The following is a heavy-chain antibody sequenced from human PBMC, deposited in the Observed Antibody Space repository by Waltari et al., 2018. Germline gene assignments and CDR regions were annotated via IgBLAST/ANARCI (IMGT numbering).Heavy chain of an antibody. Sequence: QLQESGPGLVKPSETLSLTCGVSGYSISSGYYWAWVRQSPGKGLAWIGSIYHTGSTSYKPSLRSRVTISVDTSKNLFSLRLSPVTAADTAVYYCAAEKARYGLDVWGQGTTVTVSS. CDR2: IYHTGST. J-gene: IGHJ6*02. CDR1: GYSISSGYY. CDR3: AAEKARYGLDV. V-gene: IGHV4-38-2*01.